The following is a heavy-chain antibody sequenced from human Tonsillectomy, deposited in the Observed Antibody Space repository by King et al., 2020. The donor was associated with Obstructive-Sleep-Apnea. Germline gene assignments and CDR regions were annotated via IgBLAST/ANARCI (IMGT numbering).Heavy chain of an antibody. J-gene: IGHJ4*02. CDR2: VDPGGSGT. Sequence: VQLVESGGDLVKPGGSLRRSCAASGFNFNNYMVHWVRLAPGKWLVLVSRVDPGGSGTTYTDSVKGRFTIARDNAKTTLYLQMNSRRDDDTALYYCVRAVAGTGSSDYWGQGTLVTVSS. CDR1: GFNFNNYM. V-gene: IGHV3-74*01. CDR3: VRAVAGTGSSDY. D-gene: IGHD6-19*01.